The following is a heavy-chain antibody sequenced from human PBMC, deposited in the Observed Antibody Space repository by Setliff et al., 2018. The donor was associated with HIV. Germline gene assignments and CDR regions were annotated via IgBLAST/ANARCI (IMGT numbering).Heavy chain of an antibody. J-gene: IGHJ4*02. CDR2: IYSGGST. CDR3: ARVRLYNTALDY. CDR1: GFTVSTYY. V-gene: IGHV3-66*02. D-gene: IGHD3-3*01. Sequence: GSLRLSCAASGFTVSTYYMSWVRQAPGKGLEWVSTIYSGGSTYHADSVKGRFTLSRDTSKNTLFPQMNSLRPEDAAVYYCARVRLYNTALDYWGQGTLVTVSS.